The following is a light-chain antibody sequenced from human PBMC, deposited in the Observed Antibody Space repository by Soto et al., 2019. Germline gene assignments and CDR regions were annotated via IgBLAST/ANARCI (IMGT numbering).Light chain of an antibody. V-gene: IGKV3-15*01. CDR1: QSVSSN. J-gene: IGKJ5*01. Sequence: EIVMTQSPATLSVSPGERATLSWRASQSVSSNLAWYQQKPGQAPRLLIYGASTRATGIPARFSGSGSGTDFSLTIRGLKPEDFAVYYCQQYRMSPNTFGQGTRLEI. CDR2: GAS. CDR3: QQYRMSPNT.